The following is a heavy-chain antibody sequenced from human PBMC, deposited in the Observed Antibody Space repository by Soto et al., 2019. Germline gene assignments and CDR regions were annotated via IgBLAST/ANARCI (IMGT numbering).Heavy chain of an antibody. J-gene: IGHJ6*02. D-gene: IGHD3-3*01. V-gene: IGHV5-10-1*01. Sequence: GESLKISCKGSGYSFTSYWISWVRQMPGKGLEWMGRIDPSDSYTNYSPSFQGHVTISADKSISTAYLQWSSLKASDTAMYYCARDPGRGYDFWSGYSYYYYGMDVWGQGPRSPLL. CDR3: ARDPGRGYDFWSGYSYYYYGMDV. CDR2: IDPSDSYT. CDR1: GYSFTSYW.